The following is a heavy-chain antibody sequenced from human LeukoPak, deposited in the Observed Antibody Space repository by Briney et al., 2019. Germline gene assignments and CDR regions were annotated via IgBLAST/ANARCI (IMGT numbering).Heavy chain of an antibody. CDR3: EREWFGESN. J-gene: IGHJ4*02. D-gene: IGHD3-10*01. CDR2: ISYDGAKT. Sequence: GGSLRLSCAPSGFTFSSSNMHWVRQSPDRGLEWVALISYDGAKTYYADSVRGRFTISRDNSKNTLFLQMNSLSAEDTAIYYCEREWFGESNWGQGTLVTVSS. V-gene: IGHV3-30*04. CDR1: GFTFSSSN.